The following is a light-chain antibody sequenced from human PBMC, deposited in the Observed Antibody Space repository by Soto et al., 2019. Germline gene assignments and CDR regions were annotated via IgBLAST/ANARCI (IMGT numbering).Light chain of an antibody. J-gene: IGLJ2*01. V-gene: IGLV2-23*02. CDR1: SSDLGTYNY. CDR3: CSYAGSSIYVV. Sequence: QSALTQPASVSGSPGQSITISCTGTSSDLGTYNYVSWYQQYPDKAPKLIIYDVRNRPSEVSDRFSGSKSGDTASLIISGLQAEDEADYYCCSYAGSSIYVVFGGGTKLTVL. CDR2: DVR.